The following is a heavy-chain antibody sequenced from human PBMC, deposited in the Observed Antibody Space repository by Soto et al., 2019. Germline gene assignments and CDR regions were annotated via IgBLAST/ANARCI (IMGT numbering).Heavy chain of an antibody. J-gene: IGHJ4*02. V-gene: IGHV4-39*01. CDR3: ARQRTTVVTQAYFDH. Sequence: SETLSLTCIVSGESISSSSYYWGWIRQPPGKGLEWIGSIYYSGRTYYNPSFKSRVTISIDTSENQFSLKLSSVTATDTAVYYCARQRTTVVTQAYFDHWGQGALVTVSS. CDR2: IYYSGRT. CDR1: GESISSSSYY. D-gene: IGHD2-21*02.